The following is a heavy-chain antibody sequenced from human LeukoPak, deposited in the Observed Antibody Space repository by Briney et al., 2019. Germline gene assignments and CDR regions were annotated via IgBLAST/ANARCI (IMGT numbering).Heavy chain of an antibody. Sequence: QPGRSLRLSCAASGFTFSNYGMHWVRQAPGKGLEWVAVISYDGSNKFYADSVKGRFTISRDNSKNTLYLQMNSLRAEDTAVYYCARDQSVGGYDPRYYFDYWGQGTLVTVPS. CDR2: ISYDGSNK. CDR1: GFTFSNYG. CDR3: ARDQSVGGYDPRYYFDY. D-gene: IGHD5-12*01. V-gene: IGHV3-30*03. J-gene: IGHJ4*02.